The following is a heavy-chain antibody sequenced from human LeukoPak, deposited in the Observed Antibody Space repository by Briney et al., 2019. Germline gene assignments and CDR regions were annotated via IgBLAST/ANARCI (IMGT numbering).Heavy chain of an antibody. D-gene: IGHD5-18*01. CDR2: IYSRGNT. V-gene: IGHV4-59*01. Sequence: SATLSLTCTVSSGSITKYYWNWFRQPPGKTLEWIVWIYSRGNTNYNPPLRSRSTVSVNMSRNQFSLRMTYVTAADTAVYYCARAGYSDGFGWFDYWGQGALVTISS. CDR1: SGSITKYY. CDR3: ARAGYSDGFGWFDY. J-gene: IGHJ4*02.